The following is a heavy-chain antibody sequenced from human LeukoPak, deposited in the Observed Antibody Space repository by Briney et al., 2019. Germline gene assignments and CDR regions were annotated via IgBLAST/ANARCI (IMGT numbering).Heavy chain of an antibody. J-gene: IGHJ3*01. Sequence: GGSLRLSCAASGFTFSSYSMNWVRQAPGKGLEWVSSISSRSSYIYYADSVKGRFTSSRDNAKNSLYLQMTSLRAEDTAVYYCAKRSMVRGVQFDAFDLWGQGTIVTVSS. CDR3: AKRSMVRGVQFDAFDL. CDR2: ISSRSSYI. CDR1: GFTFSSYS. D-gene: IGHD3-10*01. V-gene: IGHV3-21*01.